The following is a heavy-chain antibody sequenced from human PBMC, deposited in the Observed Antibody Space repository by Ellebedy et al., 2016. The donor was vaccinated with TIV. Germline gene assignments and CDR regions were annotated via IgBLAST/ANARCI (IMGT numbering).Heavy chain of an antibody. CDR1: GYTFTNYH. V-gene: IGHV1-8*02. Sequence: ASVKVSXXASGYTFTNYHINWVRQAPGQGLEWMGWLNPQSYNTGYPQTFQGRVTMTRDTSISTVYMELSGLRSEDTAVYYCARTMVRGAPAIDYWGQGTLVTVSS. J-gene: IGHJ4*02. D-gene: IGHD3-10*01. CDR2: LNPQSYNT. CDR3: ARTMVRGAPAIDY.